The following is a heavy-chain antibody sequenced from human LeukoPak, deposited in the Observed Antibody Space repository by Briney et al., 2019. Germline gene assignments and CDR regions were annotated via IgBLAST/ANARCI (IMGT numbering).Heavy chain of an antibody. Sequence: SETLSLTCSVSGYSIRSGYHWAWIRQPPGKGLEWIGYIYYSGSTNYNPSLKSRVTMSVDTSKNQFSLKLSSVTAADTAVYYCARGRMVRGVIFDYWGQGTLVTVSS. V-gene: IGHV4-61*05. D-gene: IGHD3-10*01. CDR3: ARGRMVRGVIFDY. J-gene: IGHJ4*02. CDR2: IYYSGST. CDR1: GYSIRSGYH.